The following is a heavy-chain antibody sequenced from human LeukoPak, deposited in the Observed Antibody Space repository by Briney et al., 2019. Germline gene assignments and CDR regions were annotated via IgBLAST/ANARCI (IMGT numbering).Heavy chain of an antibody. CDR2: IYYSGGT. CDR1: GGSISSGDYY. J-gene: IGHJ6*02. Sequence: SQTLSLTCTVSGGSISSGDYYWSWIRQPPGKGLEWIGYIYYSGGTYYNPSLKSRVTMSVDTSKNQFSLKLSPVTAAGTAVYYCARDQGIVATIRALDYYGMDVWGQGTTVTVSS. CDR3: ARDQGIVATIRALDYYGMDV. D-gene: IGHD5-12*01. V-gene: IGHV4-30-4*01.